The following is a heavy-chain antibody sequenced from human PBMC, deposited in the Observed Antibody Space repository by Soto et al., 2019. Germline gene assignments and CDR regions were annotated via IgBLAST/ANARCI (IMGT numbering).Heavy chain of an antibody. D-gene: IGHD5-12*01. J-gene: IGHJ4*02. V-gene: IGHV4-34*01. CDR3: ARGVGYAGVDY. CDR1: GGSFSAYY. CDR2: INHSGST. Sequence: QVQLQQWGAGLLKPSQTLSLTCAVYGGSFSAYYWSWIRQPPGKGLEWIGEINHSGSTNYNPSLKSRVTLPVDRSKNQFSLKLSSVTAADTAASYVARGVGYAGVDYWGQGTLVTVSS.